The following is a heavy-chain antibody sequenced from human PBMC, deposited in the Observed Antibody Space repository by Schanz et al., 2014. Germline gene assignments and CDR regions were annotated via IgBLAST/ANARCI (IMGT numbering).Heavy chain of an antibody. CDR1: GFTFSSYG. J-gene: IGHJ4*02. CDR2: ISYDGNNE. D-gene: IGHD5-18*01. CDR3: AKYGGGYSYGFVEY. V-gene: IGHV3-30*18. Sequence: VQLVESGGGVVRPGGSLRLSCAASGFTFSSYGMHWVRQAPGKGLEWVAVISYDGNNEDYADSVKGRFSISRDNSQNTLYLQMKSLRAEDTAVYYCAKYGGGYSYGFVEYWGQGILVTVSS.